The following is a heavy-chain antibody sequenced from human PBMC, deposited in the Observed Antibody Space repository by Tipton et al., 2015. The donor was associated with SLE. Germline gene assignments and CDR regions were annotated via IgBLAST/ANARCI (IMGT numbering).Heavy chain of an antibody. V-gene: IGHV1-18*01. CDR3: ARARRGGSGSYTLFDY. Sequence: QSGAEVKKPGASVKVSCKASGYTFTSYGISWVRQAPGQGLEWMGWISAYNGNTNYAQKLQGRVTMTTDTSTSTAYTELRSLRSDDTAVYYCARARRGGSGSYTLFDYWGQGTLVTVSS. D-gene: IGHD3-10*01. J-gene: IGHJ4*02. CDR2: ISAYNGNT. CDR1: GYTFTSYG.